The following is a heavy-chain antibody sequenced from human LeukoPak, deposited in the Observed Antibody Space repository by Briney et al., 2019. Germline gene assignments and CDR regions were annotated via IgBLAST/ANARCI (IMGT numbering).Heavy chain of an antibody. CDR2: IWYDGSNK. V-gene: IGHV3-33*01. Sequence: GGSLRLSCAAYGFTFSSYGMHWVRQAPGKGLEWVAVIWYDGSNKYYADSVKGRFTISRDNSKNTLYLQMTSLRAEDTAVYYCARDRLWFGLDYWGQGTLVTVSS. J-gene: IGHJ4*02. D-gene: IGHD3-10*01. CDR1: GFTFSSYG. CDR3: ARDRLWFGLDY.